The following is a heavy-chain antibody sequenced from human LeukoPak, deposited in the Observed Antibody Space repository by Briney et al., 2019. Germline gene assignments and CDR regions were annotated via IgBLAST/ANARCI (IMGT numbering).Heavy chain of an antibody. CDR3: ARESYYDSGAYYGGYDAFDI. CDR1: GFTFSSYW. CDR2: INSDGSST. D-gene: IGHD3-22*01. J-gene: IGHJ3*02. Sequence: PGGSLRLSCAASGFTFSSYWMHWVRQAPGKGLVWVSRINSDGSSTSYADSVKDRFTISRDNAKNTMYLQMSSLRAEDTAVYYCARESYYDSGAYYGGYDAFDIWGQGTMVTVSS. V-gene: IGHV3-74*01.